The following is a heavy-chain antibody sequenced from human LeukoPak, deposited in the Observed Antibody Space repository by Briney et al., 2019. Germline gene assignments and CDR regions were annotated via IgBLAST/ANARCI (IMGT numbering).Heavy chain of an antibody. CDR1: GYTFTAYY. CDR2: IRPNNGGT. V-gene: IGHV1-2*06. Sequence: ASVKVSCKTSGYTFTAYYMHWERQAPGQGLEWMGRIRPNNGGTDYAQKFQGRVTMTRDTSISTAYMELSSLRSDDTAVYYCARGGYHDSSGNYWGQGTLVTVSS. D-gene: IGHD3-22*01. J-gene: IGHJ4*02. CDR3: ARGGYHDSSGNY.